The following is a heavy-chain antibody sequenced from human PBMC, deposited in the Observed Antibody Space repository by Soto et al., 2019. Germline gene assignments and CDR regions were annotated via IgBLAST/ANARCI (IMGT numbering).Heavy chain of an antibody. Sequence: AETLSLTCTVSGGSVISVTYYCICIRQPPGKGLEWIGYIYYNGRTTYNPSLESRVTMSVDTSKNQFSLKLTSVTAADTAVYYCARDRVTTPRFYDYWGRGTLVTVSS. V-gene: IGHV4-61*01. J-gene: IGHJ4*01. CDR2: IYYNGRT. CDR1: GGSVISVTYY. CDR3: ARDRVTTPRFYDY. D-gene: IGHD2-21*02.